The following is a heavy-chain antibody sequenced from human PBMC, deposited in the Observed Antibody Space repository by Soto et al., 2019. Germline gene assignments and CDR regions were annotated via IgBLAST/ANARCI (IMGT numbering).Heavy chain of an antibody. CDR3: ATCGSSGYYGSGSYSWFDP. J-gene: IGHJ5*02. Sequence: QVQLQQWGAGLLKPSETLSLTCAVYGGSFSGYYWSWIRQPPGKGLEWIGEINHSGSTNYNPSLKSRVTTPVDTAKNQFSLKLSSVTAADTAVYYCATCGSSGYYGSGSYSWFDPWGQGTLVTVSS. CDR1: GGSFSGYY. CDR2: INHSGST. D-gene: IGHD3-10*01. V-gene: IGHV4-34*01.